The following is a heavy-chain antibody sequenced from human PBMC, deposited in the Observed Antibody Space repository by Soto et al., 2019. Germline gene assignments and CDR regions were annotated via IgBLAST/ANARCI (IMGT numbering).Heavy chain of an antibody. V-gene: IGHV4-39*01. CDR1: GDSISSSSQY. D-gene: IGHD2-21*01. J-gene: IGHJ5*02. CDR3: ARHWIAGSSIP. Sequence: QVQLQESGPGLVKPSETLSLTCSVSGDSISSSSQYWGWIRQPPGKGPEWIGSIHYSGTSYYNPSLKSRVTIFVDTSKNQLSLKLSSVTAADTAVYYCARHWIAGSSIPWGQGTLVTVSS. CDR2: IHYSGTS.